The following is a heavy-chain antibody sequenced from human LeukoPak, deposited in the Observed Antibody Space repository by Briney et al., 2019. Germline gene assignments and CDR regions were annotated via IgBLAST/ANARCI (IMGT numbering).Heavy chain of an antibody. Sequence: GGSLRLSCAASGITLSSYWMHWVRQAPGKGLVWVSRINSDGSSTHYVDPVKGRFTISRDNAKNTLYLQMNSLRAEDTAVYYCARGVGYGALVDYWGQGTLVTVSS. CDR2: INSDGSST. CDR1: GITLSSYW. V-gene: IGHV3-74*01. D-gene: IGHD4-17*01. CDR3: ARGVGYGALVDY. J-gene: IGHJ4*02.